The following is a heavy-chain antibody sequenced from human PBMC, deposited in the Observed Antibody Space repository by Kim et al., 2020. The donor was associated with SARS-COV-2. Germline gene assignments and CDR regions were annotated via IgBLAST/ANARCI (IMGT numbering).Heavy chain of an antibody. CDR2: ISYDGSNK. CDR3: ARDLTAGRVGATLGH. CDR1: GFTFSSYA. D-gene: IGHD1-26*01. V-gene: IGHV3-30*04. J-gene: IGHJ4*02. Sequence: GGSLRLSCAASGFTFSSYAMHWVRQAPGKGLEWVAVISYDGSNKYYADSVKGRFTISRDNSKNTLYLQMNSLRAEDTAVYYCARDLTAGRVGATLGHWGQGTLVTVSS.